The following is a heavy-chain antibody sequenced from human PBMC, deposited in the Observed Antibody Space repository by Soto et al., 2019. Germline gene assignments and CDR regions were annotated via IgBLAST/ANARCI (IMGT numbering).Heavy chain of an antibody. Sequence: TSETLSLTCSVSGRSMSSNYWSWIRQSPDKGLEWLGYVFYGGTDYNPSLEGRVSMSVETSKSQFSLKLTSVTAADTAVYYCASYRGAFYFDSWGQGILVTVSS. D-gene: IGHD4-4*01. CDR3: ASYRGAFYFDS. CDR1: GRSMSSNY. CDR2: VFYGGT. J-gene: IGHJ4*02. V-gene: IGHV4-59*01.